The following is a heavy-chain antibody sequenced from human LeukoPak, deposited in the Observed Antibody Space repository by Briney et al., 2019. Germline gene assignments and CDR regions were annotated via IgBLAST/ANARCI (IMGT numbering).Heavy chain of an antibody. CDR3: ARKAYYDYVWGSYRPPYFDY. D-gene: IGHD3-16*02. CDR2: LNHSGST. J-gene: IGHJ4*02. Sequence: SETLSLTCAVYGGSFSGYYWSWIRQPPGKGLEWIGELNHSGSTNYNPSLKSRVTISVDTSKNQFSLKLSSVTAADTAVYHCARKAYYDYVWGSYRPPYFDYWGQGTLVTVSS. V-gene: IGHV4-34*01. CDR1: GGSFSGYY.